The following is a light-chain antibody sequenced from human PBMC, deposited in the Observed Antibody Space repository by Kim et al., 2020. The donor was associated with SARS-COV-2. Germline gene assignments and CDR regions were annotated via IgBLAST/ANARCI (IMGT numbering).Light chain of an antibody. CDR1: QSFRSGY. J-gene: IGKJ2*02. Sequence: LSPGERATLACRASQSFRSGYLAWYQRKPGQAPRLLMYGTSNRATGIPDRFSGSGSGTDFTLSITRLEPEDFAVYYCQQYDTSPCTFGQGTKLEI. CDR2: GTS. CDR3: QQYDTSPCT. V-gene: IGKV3-20*01.